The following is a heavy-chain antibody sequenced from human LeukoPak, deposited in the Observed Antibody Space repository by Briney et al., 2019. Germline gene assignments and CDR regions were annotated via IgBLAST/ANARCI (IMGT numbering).Heavy chain of an antibody. V-gene: IGHV3-33*06. CDR3: AKTQDYVSGSPPWFDP. CDR1: GFTFSSYG. D-gene: IGHD3-10*01. CDR2: IWYDGSNK. Sequence: PGRSLRLSCAASGFTFSSYGMHWVRQAPGKVLEWVAAIWYDGSNKYYADSVKGRFTISRDNSKNTLYLQMNSLRAEDTAVYYCAKTQDYVSGSPPWFDPWGQGTLVTVSS. J-gene: IGHJ5*02.